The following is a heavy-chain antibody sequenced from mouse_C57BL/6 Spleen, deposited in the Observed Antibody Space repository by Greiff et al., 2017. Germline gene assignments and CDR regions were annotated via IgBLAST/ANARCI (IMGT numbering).Heavy chain of an antibody. Sequence: EVKLMESGAELVKPGASVKLSCTASGFNIKDYYMHWVKQRTEQGLEWIGRIDPEDGETKYAPKFQGKATITADTSSNTAYLQRSSLTSEDTAVYYCARPVVGNYFGYWGQGTTLTVSS. CDR1: GFNIKDYY. CDR3: ARPVVGNYFGY. CDR2: IDPEDGET. V-gene: IGHV14-2*01. D-gene: IGHD1-1*01. J-gene: IGHJ2*01.